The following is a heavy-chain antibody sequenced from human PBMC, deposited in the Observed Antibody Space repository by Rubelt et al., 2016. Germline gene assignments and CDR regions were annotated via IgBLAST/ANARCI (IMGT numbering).Heavy chain of an antibody. CDR1: GFTFDDHG. D-gene: IGHD4-17*01. CDR2: INWNGGST. CDR3: ARDYGE. Sequence: GGGLVQPGGSLRLSCAASGFTFDDHGMNWVRQAPGKGLEWVSGINWNGGSTGYADSVKGRFTVSRDNAKNSMYLQMGNLRVEDTAVYYCARDYGEWGQGILVTVSS. V-gene: IGHV3-20*04. J-gene: IGHJ4*02.